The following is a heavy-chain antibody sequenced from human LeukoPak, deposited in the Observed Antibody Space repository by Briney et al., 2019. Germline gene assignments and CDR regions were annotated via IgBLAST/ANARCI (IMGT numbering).Heavy chain of an antibody. D-gene: IGHD3-3*01. CDR3: AKGYYDFWSGYYLSAGAFDY. CDR1: GFTFGDYA. Sequence: QSGGSLRLSCTASGFTFGDYAMSWVRQAPGKGLEWVSAISGSGGSTYYADSVKGRFTISRDNSKNTLYLQMNSLRAEDTAVYYCAKGYYDFWSGYYLSAGAFDYWGQGTLVTVSS. V-gene: IGHV3-23*01. CDR2: ISGSGGST. J-gene: IGHJ4*02.